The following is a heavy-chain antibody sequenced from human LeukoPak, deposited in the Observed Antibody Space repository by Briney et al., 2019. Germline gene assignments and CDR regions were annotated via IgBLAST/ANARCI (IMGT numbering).Heavy chain of an antibody. V-gene: IGHV4-39*01. J-gene: IGHJ4*02. D-gene: IGHD3-22*01. Sequence: SETLSLTCTVSGGSISSSSYYWGWIRQPPGKGLEWIGSIYYSGSTYYNPPLKSRVTISVDTSKNQFSLKLSSVTTADTAVYYCAFSYYYDSSGYSDDYWGQGTLVTVSS. CDR2: IYYSGST. CDR3: AFSYYYDSSGYSDDY. CDR1: GGSISSSSYY.